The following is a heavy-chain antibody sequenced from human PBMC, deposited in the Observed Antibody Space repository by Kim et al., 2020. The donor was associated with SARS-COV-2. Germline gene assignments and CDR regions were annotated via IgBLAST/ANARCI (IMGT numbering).Heavy chain of an antibody. D-gene: IGHD1-26*01. V-gene: IGHV4-39*07. CDR1: GGSISSSSYY. CDR2: IYYSGST. J-gene: IGHJ5*02. Sequence: SETLSLTCTVSGGSISSSSYYWGWIRQPPGKGLEWIGSIYYSGSTYYNPSLKSRVTISVDTSKNQFSLKLSSVTAADTAVYYCAREYFGLYEWELFRNWFDPWGQGTLVTVSS. CDR3: AREYFGLYEWELFRNWFDP.